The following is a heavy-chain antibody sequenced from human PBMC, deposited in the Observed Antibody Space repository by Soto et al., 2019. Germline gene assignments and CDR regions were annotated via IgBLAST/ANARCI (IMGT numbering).Heavy chain of an antibody. D-gene: IGHD3-22*01. V-gene: IGHV3-48*02. CDR3: ARTSGVVSNFEY. Sequence: PGGSLRLSCAASGFSFSDYGIAWVRQAPGEGLEWISYISSSTTTIFYADSVRGRFTISRDNANDSLYLQMSGLTDDDTAVYYCARTSGVVSNFEYWGQGTLVTVS. CDR1: GFSFSDYG. CDR2: ISSSTTTI. J-gene: IGHJ4*02.